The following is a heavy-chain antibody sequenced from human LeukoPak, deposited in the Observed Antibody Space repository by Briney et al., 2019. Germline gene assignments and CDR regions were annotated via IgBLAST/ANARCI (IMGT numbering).Heavy chain of an antibody. V-gene: IGHV1-69*04. Sequence: SVKVSCKASGGTFSSYANSWVRQAPGQGLEWMGRIIPIFGIANYAQKFQGRVTITADKSTSTAYMELSSLRSEDTAVYYCAGPLEFGIFGVVTTPPDVWGQGTTVTVSS. CDR1: GGTFSSYA. D-gene: IGHD3-3*01. CDR2: IIPIFGIA. J-gene: IGHJ6*02. CDR3: AGPLEFGIFGVVTTPPDV.